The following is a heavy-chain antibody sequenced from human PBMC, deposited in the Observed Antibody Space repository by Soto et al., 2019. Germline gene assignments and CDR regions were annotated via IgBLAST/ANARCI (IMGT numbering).Heavy chain of an antibody. Sequence: GASVKVSCKASGGTFSSYAISWVRQAPGQGLEWMGGIIPIFGTANYAQKFQGRVTITADESTSTAYMELSSLRSEDTAVYYCARGNVVVVAAQRNYYYYYMDVWGKGTTVTVSS. CDR2: IIPIFGTA. V-gene: IGHV1-69*13. CDR1: GGTFSSYA. CDR3: ARGNVVVVAAQRNYYYYYMDV. D-gene: IGHD2-15*01. J-gene: IGHJ6*03.